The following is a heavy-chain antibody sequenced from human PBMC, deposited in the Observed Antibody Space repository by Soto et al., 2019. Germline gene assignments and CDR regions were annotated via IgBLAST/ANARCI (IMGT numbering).Heavy chain of an antibody. V-gene: IGHV1-69*12. CDR1: GGTYSSYT. CDR3: AREIRATRASDQ. D-gene: IGHD1-1*01. Sequence: QVQLVQSGAEVKRPGSSVRVSCKASGGTYSSYTFSWVRQAPGQGLEWMGGITPIFGTANYAQKFQGRVTITADDSTRTVYMALSSLGSEDTAMFYCAREIRATRASDQWGQGTLVTVSS. CDR2: ITPIFGTA. J-gene: IGHJ4*02.